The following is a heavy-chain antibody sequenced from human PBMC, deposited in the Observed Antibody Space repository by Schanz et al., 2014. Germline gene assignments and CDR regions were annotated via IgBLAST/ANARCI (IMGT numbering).Heavy chain of an antibody. D-gene: IGHD1-1*01. Sequence: EVQLVEFGGGVVQPGRSLRLSCAASGITFSSHSFNWVRQAPGKGLEWISYITYNGGTIYYADSVKGRCTISRDNAKNTLYLEMNSRRAEDTALYYCARDRRNADLDYWGQGTLVTVSS. V-gene: IGHV3-48*01. CDR1: GITFSSHS. CDR2: ITYNGGTI. J-gene: IGHJ4*02. CDR3: ARDRRNADLDY.